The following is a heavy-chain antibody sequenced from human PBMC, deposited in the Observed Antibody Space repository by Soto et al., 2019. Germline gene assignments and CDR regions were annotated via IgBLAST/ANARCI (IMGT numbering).Heavy chain of an antibody. CDR3: AGGRIVVVGSRAYYGMDV. V-gene: IGHV1-69*13. Sequence: SVKVSCKASGGTPSNSAISWVRQAPGQGLEWMGGIIPVFGLAKYAQNFQGRVTITADESTNTAYMELSSLRPEDTAVYYCAGGRIVVVGSRAYYGMDVWGQGTTVTVSS. CDR2: IIPVFGLA. D-gene: IGHD3-22*01. CDR1: GGTPSNSA. J-gene: IGHJ6*02.